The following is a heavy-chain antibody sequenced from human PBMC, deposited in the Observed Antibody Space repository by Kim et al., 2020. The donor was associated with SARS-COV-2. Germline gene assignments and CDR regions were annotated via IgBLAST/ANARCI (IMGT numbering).Heavy chain of an antibody. J-gene: IGHJ3*02. CDR2: ISWNSGSI. V-gene: IGHV3-9*01. CDR3: AKSYQVLGQWLGAFDI. CDR1: GFTFDDYA. D-gene: IGHD6-19*01. Sequence: GGSLRLSCAASGFTFDDYAMHWVRQAPGKGLEWVSGISWNSGSIGYADSVKGRFTISRDNAKNSLYLQMNSLRAEDTALYYCAKSYQVLGQWLGAFDIWGQGTMVTVSS.